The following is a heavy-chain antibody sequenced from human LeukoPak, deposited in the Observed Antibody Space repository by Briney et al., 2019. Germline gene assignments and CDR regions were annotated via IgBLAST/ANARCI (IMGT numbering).Heavy chain of an antibody. CDR3: ARDRGITMVRGVFGY. D-gene: IGHD3-10*01. V-gene: IGHV3-21*01. Sequence: GGSLRLSCAASGFAFSGYSMNWVRQAPGKGLEWVSSISSSSSYIYYADSVKGRFTISRDNAKNSLYLQMNSLRAEDTAVYYCARDRGITMVRGVFGYWGQGTLVTVSS. J-gene: IGHJ4*02. CDR1: GFAFSGYS. CDR2: ISSSSSYI.